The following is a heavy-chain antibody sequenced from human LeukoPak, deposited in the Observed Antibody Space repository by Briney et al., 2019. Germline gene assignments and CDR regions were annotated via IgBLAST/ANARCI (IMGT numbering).Heavy chain of an antibody. V-gene: IGHV4-34*01. Sequence: SETLSLTCAVYGGSFSGYYWSWIRPPPGKGLEWIGEINHSGSTNYNPSLKSRVTISVDTSKNQFSLKLSSVTAADTAVYYCARGPSDYGDYSGWFDPWGQGTLVTVSS. CDR2: INHSGST. J-gene: IGHJ5*02. D-gene: IGHD4-17*01. CDR3: ARGPSDYGDYSGWFDP. CDR1: GGSFSGYY.